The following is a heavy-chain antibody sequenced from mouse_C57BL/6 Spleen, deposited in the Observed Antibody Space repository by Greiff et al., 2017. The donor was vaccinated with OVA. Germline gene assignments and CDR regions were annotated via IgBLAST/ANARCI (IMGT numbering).Heavy chain of an antibody. CDR3: ARRYYGSSYWYFDV. D-gene: IGHD1-1*01. V-gene: IGHV1-55*01. CDR1: GYTFTSYW. Sequence: QVQLQQPGAELVKPGASVKMSCKASGYTFTSYWITWVKQRPGQGLAWIGDIYPGSGSTNYNEKFKSKATLTVDTSSSTAYMQLSSLTSEDSAVYYCARRYYGSSYWYFDVWGTGTTVTVAS. CDR2: IYPGSGST. J-gene: IGHJ1*03.